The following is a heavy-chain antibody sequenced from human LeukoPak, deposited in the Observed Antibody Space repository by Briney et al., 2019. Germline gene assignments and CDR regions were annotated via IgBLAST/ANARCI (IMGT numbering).Heavy chain of an antibody. CDR2: ISYDGSNK. D-gene: IGHD6-19*01. J-gene: IGHJ4*02. V-gene: IGHV3-30*04. Sequence: GGSLRLSCAASGFTFSSYAMHWVRQAPGKGLEWVAVISYDGSNKYYADSVKGRFTISRDNSKNTLYLQMNSLRADDTAVYYCAKDRLSDLYSSGSFDYWGQGALVTVSS. CDR1: GFTFSSYA. CDR3: AKDRLSDLYSSGSFDY.